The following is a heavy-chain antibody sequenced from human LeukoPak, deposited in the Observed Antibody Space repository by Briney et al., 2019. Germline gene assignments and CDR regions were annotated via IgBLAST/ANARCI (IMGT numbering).Heavy chain of an antibody. J-gene: IGHJ6*03. CDR3: ARDSSKVRFGYYYYYMDV. Sequence: PSETLSLTCTVSGGSISSHYWSWIRQPPGKGLEWIGYIYYSGSTNYNPSLKSRVTISVDTSKNQFCLKLSSVTAADTAVYYCARDSSKVRFGYYYYYMDVWGKGTTVTVSS. D-gene: IGHD3-10*01. CDR2: IYYSGST. CDR1: GGSISSHY. V-gene: IGHV4-59*11.